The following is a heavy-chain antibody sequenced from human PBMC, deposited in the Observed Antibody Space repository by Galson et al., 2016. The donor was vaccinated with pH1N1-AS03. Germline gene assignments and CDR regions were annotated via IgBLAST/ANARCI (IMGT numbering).Heavy chain of an antibody. CDR3: ARHGEPATLSGWFDP. D-gene: IGHD1-26*01. J-gene: IGHJ5*02. CDR2: IDPRDSDT. Sequence: GAEVKKPGESLKISCKASGYNFTNYWIGWVRQMPGKGLEWMGIIDPRDSDTRYSPSFQGQVTISVDKSFSTAYIQWGSLKASDTAMYYCARHGEPATLSGWFDPWGQGTLVTVSS. CDR1: GYNFTNYW. V-gene: IGHV5-51*01.